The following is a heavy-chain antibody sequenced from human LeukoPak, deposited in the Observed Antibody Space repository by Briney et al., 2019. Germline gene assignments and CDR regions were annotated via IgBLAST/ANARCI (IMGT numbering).Heavy chain of an antibody. CDR2: IYYSGST. D-gene: IGHD3-10*01. J-gene: IGHJ4*02. Sequence: SETLSLTCTVSGGSISSYYWSWIRQPPGKGLEWIGYIYYSGSTNYNPSLKSRVTISVDTSKNQFSLKLSSVTAADTAVYYCARGGSDGDLISPYDYWGQGTLVTVSS. CDR3: ARGGSDGDLISPYDY. CDR1: GGSISSYY. V-gene: IGHV4-59*12.